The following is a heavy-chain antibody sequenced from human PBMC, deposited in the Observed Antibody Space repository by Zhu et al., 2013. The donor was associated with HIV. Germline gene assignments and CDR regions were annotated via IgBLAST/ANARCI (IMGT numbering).Heavy chain of an antibody. V-gene: IGHV3-30*18. Sequence: VQLVESGGGVVQPGRSLRLSCAASGFTFSSYGMHWVRQAPGKGLEWVAVISYDGSNKYYADSVKGRFTISRDNSKNTLYLQMNSLRAEDTAVYYCAKVPPYDSSGYYYYYMDVWGKGTTVTVSS. CDR3: AKVPPYDSSGYYYYYMDV. D-gene: IGHD3-22*01. CDR1: GFTFSSYG. J-gene: IGHJ6*03. CDR2: ISYDGSNK.